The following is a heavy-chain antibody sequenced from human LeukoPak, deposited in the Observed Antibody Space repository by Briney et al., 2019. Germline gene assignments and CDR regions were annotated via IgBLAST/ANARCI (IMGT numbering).Heavy chain of an antibody. J-gene: IGHJ4*02. CDR1: GFTFSGYA. CDR2: ILHDGSKK. D-gene: IGHD2-2*02. Sequence: GVSLRLSCAASGFTFSGYAMHWVRQAPGKGLEWVAVILHDGSKKYYVDSVKGRFTISRDNSINTLFLQLDSLRPEDSAVYYCAKTPTNWYTLDYWGQGTLVTVSS. V-gene: IGHV3-30*18. CDR3: AKTPTNWYTLDY.